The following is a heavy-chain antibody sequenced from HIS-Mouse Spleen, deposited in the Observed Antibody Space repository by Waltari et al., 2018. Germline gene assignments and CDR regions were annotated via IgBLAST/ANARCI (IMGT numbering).Heavy chain of an antibody. Sequence: QVQLQQWGAGLLKPSETLSLTCAVYGGSFSGYYWSWIRQPPGKGLDLIGEINHSGSTNYNPSLKSRVTISVDTSKNQFSLKLSSVTAADTAVYYCARMGPASGSYGDYWGQGTLVTVSS. V-gene: IGHV4-34*01. CDR2: INHSGST. J-gene: IGHJ4*02. CDR1: GGSFSGYY. CDR3: ARMGPASGSYGDY. D-gene: IGHD1-26*01.